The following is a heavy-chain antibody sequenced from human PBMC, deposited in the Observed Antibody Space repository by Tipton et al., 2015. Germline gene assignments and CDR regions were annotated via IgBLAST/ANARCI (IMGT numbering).Heavy chain of an antibody. CDR1: NDSIDSYY. J-gene: IGHJ6*02. CDR3: SRAGGVFDTSGLFYRNFGMAV. V-gene: IGHV4-59*01. CDR2: IYYSGSA. D-gene: IGHD3-3*01. Sequence: TLSLTCTVSNDSIDSYYWSWIRQPPGKGLEWIGYIYYSGSATYNPSLKSRVTISVDTFKNQFSLKLTSVTAADTAVYYCSRAGGVFDTSGLFYRNFGMAVWGQGTTVIVSS.